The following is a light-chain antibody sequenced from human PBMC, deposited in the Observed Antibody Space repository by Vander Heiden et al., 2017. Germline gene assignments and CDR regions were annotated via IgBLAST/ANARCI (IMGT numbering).Light chain of an antibody. CDR3: QSYDSSNHEVV. Sequence: PGKTVTISCTRSSGSIASNYVQWYQQRPGSSPTPVLYEDNQRPSGVPDRFSGSIDSSSNSASLTISGLKTEDEADYYCQSYDSSNHEVVFGGGTKLTVL. CDR2: EDN. CDR1: SGSIASNY. J-gene: IGLJ2*01. V-gene: IGLV6-57*01.